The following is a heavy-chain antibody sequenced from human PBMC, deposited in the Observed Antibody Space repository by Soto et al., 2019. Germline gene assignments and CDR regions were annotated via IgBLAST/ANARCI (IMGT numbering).Heavy chain of an antibody. CDR2: IIPIFGTA. V-gene: IGHV1-69*13. D-gene: IGHD2-8*01. CDR1: GGTFSSYA. J-gene: IGHJ6*02. Sequence: ASVKVSCKASGGTFSSYAIRWVRQDPGQGLEWMGGIIPIFGTANYAQKFQGRVTITADESTSTAYMELSSLRSEDTAVYYCARAAIPNGYYYYGMDVWGQGTTVTVSS. CDR3: ARAAIPNGYYYYGMDV.